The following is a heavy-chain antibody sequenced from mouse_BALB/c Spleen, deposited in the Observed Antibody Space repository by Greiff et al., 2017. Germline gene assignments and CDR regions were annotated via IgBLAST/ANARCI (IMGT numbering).Heavy chain of an antibody. D-gene: IGHD1-1*01. J-gene: IGHJ3*01. Sequence: EVKLMESGGGLVQPGGSLKLSCAASGFTFSSYGMSWVRQTPDKRLELVATINSNGGSSYYPDSVKGRFTISRDNAKNTLYLQMSSLKSEDTAMYYCARDRDYYGSSSLFAYWGQGTLVTVSA. CDR3: ARDRDYYGSSSLFAY. CDR1: GFTFSSYG. V-gene: IGHV5-6-3*01. CDR2: INSNGGSS.